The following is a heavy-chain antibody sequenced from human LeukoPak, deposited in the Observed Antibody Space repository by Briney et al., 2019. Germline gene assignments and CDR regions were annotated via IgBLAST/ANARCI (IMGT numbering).Heavy chain of an antibody. CDR3: VRGHRRHFDWLSYFQH. D-gene: IGHD3-9*01. J-gene: IGHJ1*01. Sequence: GGSLRLSCAASGFTFSGYSMNWVRQAPGKGLEWVSSISNSGSYTYYVDSVKGRFFISRDNAKNSTFLQMNSLRAEDTAVYYCVRGHRRHFDWLSYFQHWGQGTLVAVSA. CDR2: ISNSGSYT. V-gene: IGHV3-21*01. CDR1: GFTFSGYS.